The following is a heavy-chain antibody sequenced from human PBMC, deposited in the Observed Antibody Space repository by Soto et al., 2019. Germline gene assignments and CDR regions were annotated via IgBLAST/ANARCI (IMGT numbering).Heavy chain of an antibody. CDR2: IYYSGST. V-gene: IGHV4-31*03. CDR1: VVSIGSGGYY. J-gene: IGHJ5*02. D-gene: IGHD2-8*01. Sequence: SETLSLTCTVSVVSIGSGGYYCSWIRQHPGKGLEWIGYIYYSGSTYYNPSLKSRVTISVDTSKNQFSLKLSSVTAADTAVYYCARAFSGEARDRMWFNPSGQRPLLSVSS. CDR3: ARAFSGEARDRMWFNP.